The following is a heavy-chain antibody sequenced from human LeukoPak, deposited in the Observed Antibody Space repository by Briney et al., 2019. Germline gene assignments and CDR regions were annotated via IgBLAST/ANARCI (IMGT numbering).Heavy chain of an antibody. CDR3: AKELGYCSSTSCHY. CDR2: IRYDGSNK. CDR1: GFTFSSYG. V-gene: IGHV3-30*02. D-gene: IGHD2-2*01. Sequence: GGSLRLSCAASGFTFSSYGMHWVRQAPGKGLEWVAFIRYDGSNKYYADSVKGRFTISRDNSKNTLYLQMNSLRAEVTAVYYCAKELGYCSSTSCHYWGQGTLVTVSS. J-gene: IGHJ4*02.